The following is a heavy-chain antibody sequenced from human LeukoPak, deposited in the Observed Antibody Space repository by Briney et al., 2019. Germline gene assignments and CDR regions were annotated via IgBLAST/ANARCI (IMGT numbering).Heavy chain of an antibody. CDR3: ARGRSSSWYYYYYGMDV. Sequence: SQTLSLTCAVYGGSFSGYYWSWIRQPPGKGLEWIGEINHSGSTNYNPSLKSRVTISVDTSKNQFSLKLSSVTAADTAVYYCARGRSSSWYYYYYGMDVWGQGTTVTVSS. CDR1: GGSFSGYY. J-gene: IGHJ6*02. D-gene: IGHD6-13*01. CDR2: INHSGST. V-gene: IGHV4-34*01.